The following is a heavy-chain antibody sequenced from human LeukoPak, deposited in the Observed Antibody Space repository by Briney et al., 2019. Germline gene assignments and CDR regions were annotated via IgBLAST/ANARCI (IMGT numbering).Heavy chain of an antibody. CDR3: ARGYCSGGSCYSIDY. Sequence: GGSLRLSCAASGFTFSSYSMNWVRQAPGKGLEWVSSISSSSSYIYYADSVKGRFTISRDNAKNSLYLQMNSLRAEDTAVYYCARGYCSGGSCYSIDYWGQGTLVTVSS. CDR1: GFTFSSYS. J-gene: IGHJ4*02. V-gene: IGHV3-21*01. D-gene: IGHD2-15*01. CDR2: ISSSSSYI.